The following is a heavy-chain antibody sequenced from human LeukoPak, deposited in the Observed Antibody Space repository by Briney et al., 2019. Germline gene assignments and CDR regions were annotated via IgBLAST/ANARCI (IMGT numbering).Heavy chain of an antibody. Sequence: SETLSLTCIVSGGSISRYYWSWIRQPPGKGLEWIGYFDNSDSTNYNPSLKNRVTISEDTSKNQFALGLRSVTAADTAIYYCARGKYSSGWYLDFWGQGTLVTVSS. CDR2: FDNSDST. CDR1: GGSISRYY. V-gene: IGHV4-59*01. J-gene: IGHJ4*02. D-gene: IGHD6-19*01. CDR3: ARGKYSSGWYLDF.